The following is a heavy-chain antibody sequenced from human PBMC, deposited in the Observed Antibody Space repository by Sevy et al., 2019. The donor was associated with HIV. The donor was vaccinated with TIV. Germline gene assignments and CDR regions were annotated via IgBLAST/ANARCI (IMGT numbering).Heavy chain of an antibody. CDR2: IGSSSRYI. Sequence: GGSLRLSCAASGFMFSSDSMNWVRQAPGKGLEWVSSIGSSSRYIYYADSVKGRFTISRDNAKNSLSLQMNSLRAEDTAVYYCAREGWGGAARPNYFDYWGQGTLVTVSS. D-gene: IGHD6-6*01. CDR3: AREGWGGAARPNYFDY. J-gene: IGHJ4*02. V-gene: IGHV3-21*01. CDR1: GFMFSSDS.